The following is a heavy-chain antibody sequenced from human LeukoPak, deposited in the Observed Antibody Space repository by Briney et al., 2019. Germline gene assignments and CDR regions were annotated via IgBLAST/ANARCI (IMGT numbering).Heavy chain of an antibody. CDR2: INSSSSYI. V-gene: IGHV3-21*01. J-gene: IGHJ4*02. CDR1: GFTFSSYS. CDR3: ARDPAGYYTPRPDFDY. Sequence: PGGSLRLSCAASGFTFSSYSMNWVRQAPGKGLEWVSSINSSSSYIYYADSVKGRFTISRDNAKNSLYLQMNSLRAEDTAVYYCARDPAGYYTPRPDFDYWGQGTPVTVSS. D-gene: IGHD3-3*01.